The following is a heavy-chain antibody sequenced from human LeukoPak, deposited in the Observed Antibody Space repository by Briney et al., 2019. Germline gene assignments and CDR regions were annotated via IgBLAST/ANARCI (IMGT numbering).Heavy chain of an antibody. J-gene: IGHJ4*02. CDR2: IYYSGST. D-gene: IGHD3-22*01. Sequence: SETLSLTCTVSGGSISSYYWSWIRQPPGKGLEWIGYIYYSGSTNYNPSLKSRVTISVDTSKNQFSLKLSPVTAADTAVYYCAREQGIYYYESSGFDYWGQGTLVTVSS. CDR3: AREQGIYYYESSGFDY. CDR1: GGSISSYY. V-gene: IGHV4-59*01.